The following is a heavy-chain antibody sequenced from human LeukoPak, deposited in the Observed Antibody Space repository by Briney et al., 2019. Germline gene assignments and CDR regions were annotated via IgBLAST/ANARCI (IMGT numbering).Heavy chain of an antibody. D-gene: IGHD2-21*02. CDR2: IKQDGSEK. J-gene: IGHJ4*02. CDR3: AKGELATYCGGDCYSSKYYFDY. V-gene: IGHV3-7*03. CDR1: GFTSSSYW. Sequence: GGSLRLSCAASGFTSSSYWMSWVRQAPGKGLEWVANIKQDGSEKYHVDSVKGRFTISRDNAKNSLSLQMNSLRAEDTAVYYCAKGELATYCGGDCYSSKYYFDYWGQGTLVTVSS.